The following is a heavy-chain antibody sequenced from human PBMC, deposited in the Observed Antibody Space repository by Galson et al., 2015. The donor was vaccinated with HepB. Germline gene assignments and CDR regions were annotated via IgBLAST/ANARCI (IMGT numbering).Heavy chain of an antibody. Sequence: SLRLSCAASGFSISSNAITWVRQAPGRGLEWVSSIRSSGTTTYYADSVKGRFTISRDNSKTTVDLQTNSLRAEDTAVYYCAKDLYDVGVPDYWGQGTLVTVSS. CDR2: IRSSGTTT. J-gene: IGHJ4*02. CDR3: AKDLYDVGVPDY. V-gene: IGHV3-23*01. D-gene: IGHD3-3*01. CDR1: GFSISSNA.